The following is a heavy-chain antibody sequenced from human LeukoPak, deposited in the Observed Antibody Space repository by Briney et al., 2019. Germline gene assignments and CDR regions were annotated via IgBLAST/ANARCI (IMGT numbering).Heavy chain of an antibody. CDR3: AVGGGY. J-gene: IGHJ4*02. CDR2: ISYDGNKK. V-gene: IGHV3-30*03. D-gene: IGHD3-16*01. Sequence: GRSLRLSCAASGFSFSSYDMHWVRQAPGKGLEWVSLISYDGNKKYYADSVKGRFTISRDNSKNTLSLQMNSLRAEDTAVCHCAVGGGYWGQGTLVTVSS. CDR1: GFSFSSYD.